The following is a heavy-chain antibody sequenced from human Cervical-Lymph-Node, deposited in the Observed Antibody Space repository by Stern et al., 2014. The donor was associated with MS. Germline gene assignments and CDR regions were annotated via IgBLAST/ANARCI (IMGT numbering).Heavy chain of an antibody. CDR3: AGSGTYYPDY. J-gene: IGHJ4*02. CDR2: VHYRGTT. V-gene: IGHV4-59*08. D-gene: IGHD3-3*01. Sequence: VQLLESGPGLVKPSETLSLTCSVSGGSLSSYYWNWIRQPPGQGLEWIANVHYRGTTNNNPPLKSQVPILLDTPMNKISLKLTSVTAADTAVYYCAGSGTYYPDYWGQGILVTVSS. CDR1: GGSLSSYY.